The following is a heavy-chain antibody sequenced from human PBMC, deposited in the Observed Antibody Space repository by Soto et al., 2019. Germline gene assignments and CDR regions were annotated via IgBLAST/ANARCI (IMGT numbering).Heavy chain of an antibody. CDR1: GYTFTSYG. V-gene: IGHV1-18*01. CDR2: ISAYNGNT. J-gene: IGHJ4*02. Sequence: ASVKVSCKASGYTFTSYGISWVRQAPGQGLEWMGWISAYNGNTNYAQKLQGRVTMTTDTSTSTAYMELRSLRSDDTAVYYCATRLPNSYFWSALAFDDWGQGTLVTVSS. CDR3: ATRLPNSYFWSALAFDD. D-gene: IGHD3-3*01.